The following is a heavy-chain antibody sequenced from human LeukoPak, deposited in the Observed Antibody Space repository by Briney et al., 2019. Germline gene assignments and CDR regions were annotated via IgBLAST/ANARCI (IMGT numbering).Heavy chain of an antibody. J-gene: IGHJ3*02. V-gene: IGHV3-23*01. D-gene: IGHD6-25*01. Sequence: GGSLRLSCVASGFTFSSYAMSWVRQAPGKGLEWVSGISATGTYYADSVKGRFTISRDNSKSTLYLQMNSLRAEDTAVYYCAKDPTYLNLRLLDAFDIWGQGTMVTVSS. CDR3: AKDPTYLNLRLLDAFDI. CDR2: ISATGT. CDR1: GFTFSSYA.